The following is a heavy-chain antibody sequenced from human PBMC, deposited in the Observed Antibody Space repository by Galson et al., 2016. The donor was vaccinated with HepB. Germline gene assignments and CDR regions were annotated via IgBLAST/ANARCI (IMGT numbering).Heavy chain of an antibody. V-gene: IGHV3-48*04. CDR2: ISSSSSSI. D-gene: IGHD1-1*01. J-gene: IGHJ4*02. CDR1: GFTFSSYT. Sequence: SLRLSCAASGFTFSSYTMNWVRQAPGKGLEWVSYISSSSSSIYYADSVRGRFTISRDNAQNSVYLQMNTLRADDTAVYYCARSVEGHFDYWGQGILVTVSS. CDR3: ARSVEGHFDY.